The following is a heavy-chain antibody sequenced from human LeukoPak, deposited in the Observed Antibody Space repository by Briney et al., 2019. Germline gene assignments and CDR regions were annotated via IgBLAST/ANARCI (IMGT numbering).Heavy chain of an antibody. Sequence: GGSLRLSCAASGFTFSSYEMNWVRQAPGKGLEWVSYISSSGSTIYYADSVKGRFTISRDNAKNSLYLQMNSLRAEDTAVYYCARSKRGILTGYHSKYYFDYWGQGTLVTVSS. V-gene: IGHV3-48*03. CDR1: GFTFSSYE. CDR3: ARSKRGILTGYHSKYYFDY. CDR2: ISSSGSTI. D-gene: IGHD3-9*01. J-gene: IGHJ4*02.